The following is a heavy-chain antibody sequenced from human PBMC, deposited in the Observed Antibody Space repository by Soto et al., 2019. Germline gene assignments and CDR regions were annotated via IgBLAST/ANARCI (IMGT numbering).Heavy chain of an antibody. CDR1: GFTFSAFA. V-gene: IGHV3-30*18. CDR3: AKGVVREPAYFDD. Sequence: VESGGGVAQPGGSLRLSCAVSGFTFSAFAMYWVRQAPGKGLEWVALISYDGRNEDYAESVRGRFTISRDNSKNTLYLDMNSLSAEDSAVYFCAKGVVREPAYFDDWGQGTLVTVSS. J-gene: IGHJ4*02. CDR2: ISYDGRNE. D-gene: IGHD3-10*01.